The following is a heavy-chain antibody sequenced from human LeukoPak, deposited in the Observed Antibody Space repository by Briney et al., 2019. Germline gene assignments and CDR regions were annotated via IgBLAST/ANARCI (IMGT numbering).Heavy chain of an antibody. D-gene: IGHD2-15*01. CDR3: ARAPPLVVAFDY. J-gene: IGHJ4*02. Sequence: ASVKVSCKASGGTFSSYAISWVRQAPGQGLEWMGIINPSGGSTSYAQKFQGRVTMTRDMSTSTVYMELSSLRSEDTAVYYCARAPPLVVAFDYWGQGTLVTVSS. V-gene: IGHV1-46*01. CDR2: INPSGGST. CDR1: GGTFSSYA.